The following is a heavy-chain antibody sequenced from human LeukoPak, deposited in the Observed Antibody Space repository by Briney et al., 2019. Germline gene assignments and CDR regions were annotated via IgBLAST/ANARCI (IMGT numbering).Heavy chain of an antibody. V-gene: IGHV4-39*01. CDR3: ARCDFWSGSRARFDP. J-gene: IGHJ5*02. Sequence: SETLSLXCAVSGDSIKSASYYWGWVRQAPGKGLEWIGSMFYGGFTHYNPSLKSRVTISGDPSKNQFSLEMMSVTAADTAVYYCARCDFWSGSRARFDPWGQGVLVIVSS. CDR1: GDSIKSASYY. D-gene: IGHD3-3*01. CDR2: MFYGGFT.